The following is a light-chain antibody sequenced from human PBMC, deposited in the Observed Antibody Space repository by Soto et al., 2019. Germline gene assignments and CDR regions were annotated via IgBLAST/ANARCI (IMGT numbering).Light chain of an antibody. Sequence: DIVMTQSPDSLPVSLGERATINCKSSQSILYSSDNKNYLAWHQQKPGQPPKLLIYWASTRESGVPDRFSGSGSGTEFTLTISSLQAEDAAVYYCQQYYSVPYTFGQGTKLEIK. V-gene: IGKV4-1*01. CDR3: QQYYSVPYT. J-gene: IGKJ2*01. CDR1: QSILYSSDNKNY. CDR2: WAS.